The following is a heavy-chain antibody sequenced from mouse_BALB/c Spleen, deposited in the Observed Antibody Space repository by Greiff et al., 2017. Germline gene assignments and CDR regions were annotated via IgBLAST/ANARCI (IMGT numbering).Heavy chain of an antibody. D-gene: IGHD4-1*01. J-gene: IGHJ3*01. V-gene: IGHV7-3*02. CDR3: ARDPGPAWFAY. Sequence: EVKLMESGGGLVQPGGSLRLSCATSGFTFTDYYMSWVRQPPGKALEWLGFIRNKANGYTTEYSASVKGRFTISRDNSQSILYLQMNTLRAEDSATYYCARDPGPAWFAYWGQGTLVTASA. CDR1: GFTFTDYY. CDR2: IRNKANGYTT.